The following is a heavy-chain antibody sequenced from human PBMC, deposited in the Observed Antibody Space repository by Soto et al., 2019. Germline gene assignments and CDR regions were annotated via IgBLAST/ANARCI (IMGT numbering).Heavy chain of an antibody. D-gene: IGHD3-10*01. CDR1: GFTFVDYA. Sequence: GGSLRLSGTASGFTFVDYAISWFRDAPWKGLEWVGFIRSKAYGGTTEYAASVKGRFTISRDDSKSIAYLQMNSLKTEDTAVYYCTRAGILNYYYGMDVWGQGNTVTVSS. V-gene: IGHV3-49*03. CDR2: IRSKAYGGTT. J-gene: IGHJ6*02. CDR3: TRAGILNYYYGMDV.